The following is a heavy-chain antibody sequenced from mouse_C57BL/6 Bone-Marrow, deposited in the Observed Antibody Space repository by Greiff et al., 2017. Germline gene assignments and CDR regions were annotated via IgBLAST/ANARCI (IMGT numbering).Heavy chain of an antibody. D-gene: IGHD1-1*01. V-gene: IGHV1-54*01. CDR3: ATGEDYGSSYGFAY. Sequence: VKLMESGAELVRPGTSVKVSCKASGYAFTNYLIEWVKQRPGQGLEWIGVINPGSGGTNYNEKFKGKATLTADKSSSTAYMQLSSLTSEDSAVYFCATGEDYGSSYGFAYWGQGTLVTVSA. CDR1: GYAFTNYL. CDR2: INPGSGGT. J-gene: IGHJ3*01.